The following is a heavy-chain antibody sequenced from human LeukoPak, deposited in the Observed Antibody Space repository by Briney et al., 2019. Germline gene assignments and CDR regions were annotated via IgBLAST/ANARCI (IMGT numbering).Heavy chain of an antibody. D-gene: IGHD3-3*01. Sequence: GGSLRLSCAASGFTFDDYAMQWVRQAPGKGLEWVSGISWNSGSIGYADSVKGRFTISRDNAKNSLYLQMNSLRAEDTALYYCAKTDRYDFWSGYYFDYWGQGTLVTVSS. V-gene: IGHV3-9*01. J-gene: IGHJ4*02. CDR3: AKTDRYDFWSGYYFDY. CDR2: ISWNSGSI. CDR1: GFTFDDYA.